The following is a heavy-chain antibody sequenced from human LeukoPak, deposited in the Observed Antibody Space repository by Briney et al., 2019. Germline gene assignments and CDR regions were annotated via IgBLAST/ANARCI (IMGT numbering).Heavy chain of an antibody. CDR3: AKDRNRGYDFIDY. V-gene: IGHV3-30*18. D-gene: IGHD5-12*01. J-gene: IGHJ4*02. CDR2: ILYDGNTK. CDR1: GFTFSSYG. Sequence: GSLRLSCAASGFTFSSYGMSWVRQAPGKGLEWVAVILYDGNTKYNEDSVKGRFTISRDNSKNTLYLQMDSLRAEDTAVYYCAKDRNRGYDFIDYWGQGALVTVT.